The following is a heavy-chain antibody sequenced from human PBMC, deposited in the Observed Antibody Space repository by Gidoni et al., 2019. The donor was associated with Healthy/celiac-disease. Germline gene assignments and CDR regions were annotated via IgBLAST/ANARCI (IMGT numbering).Heavy chain of an antibody. CDR2: IKSKTDGGTT. V-gene: IGHV3-15*07. J-gene: IGHJ3*02. CDR1: GFPFSNAW. D-gene: IGHD2-8*01. Sequence: EVQLVESGGGLVKPGGSLRLSCAASGFPFSNAWMNWVRQAPGKGLEWVGRIKSKTDGGTTDYAAPVKGRFTISRDDSKNTLYLQMNSLKTEDTAVYYCTTVWPGELVYAIPGAFDIWGQGTMVTVSS. CDR3: TTVWPGELVYAIPGAFDI.